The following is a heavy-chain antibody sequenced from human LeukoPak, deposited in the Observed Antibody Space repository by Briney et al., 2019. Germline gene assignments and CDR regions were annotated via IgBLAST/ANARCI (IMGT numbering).Heavy chain of an antibody. D-gene: IGHD3-9*01. CDR3: ARGDHYDVLTGFQTPSHLSDY. Sequence: ASVKVSCKASGYTFTGYYVHWVRQAPGQGLEWMGWINPNSGGTNYAQKFQGRVTMTRDTSISTAYMELSKLRSDDTAVYYCARGDHYDVLTGFQTPSHLSDYWGQGTLVTVSS. CDR2: INPNSGGT. J-gene: IGHJ4*02. CDR1: GYTFTGYY. V-gene: IGHV1-2*02.